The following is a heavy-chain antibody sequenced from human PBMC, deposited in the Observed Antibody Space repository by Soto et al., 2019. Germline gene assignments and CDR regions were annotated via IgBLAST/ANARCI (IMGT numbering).Heavy chain of an antibody. CDR2: IYYSGST. V-gene: IGHV4-30-4*01. Sequence: PSETLSLTCTVSGGSISSGDDYWSWIRQPPGKGLEWIGYIYYSGSTFYNPSLKNRVTISLDTSKIQFSLKLSSVTAADTAVYHCVREGGDNWFDPWGQGTLVTVSS. CDR1: GGSISSGDDY. CDR3: VREGGDNWFDP. J-gene: IGHJ5*02. D-gene: IGHD3-16*01.